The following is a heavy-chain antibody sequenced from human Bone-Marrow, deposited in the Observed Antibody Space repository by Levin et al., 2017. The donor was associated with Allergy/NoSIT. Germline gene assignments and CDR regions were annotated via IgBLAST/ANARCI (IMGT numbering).Heavy chain of an antibody. CDR3: ATTMVRGDKFDY. J-gene: IGHJ4*02. CDR1: GGSISSYY. D-gene: IGHD3-10*01. CDR2: VYHSWST. V-gene: IGHV4-59*01. Sequence: SETLSLTCSVSGGSISSYYWSWIRQSPGKGLEWIGHVYHSWSTTYNPSFKGRVTISADMSKDQFSLTLTSVTAADTAVYYCATTMVRGDKFDYWGQGTLVIVSA.